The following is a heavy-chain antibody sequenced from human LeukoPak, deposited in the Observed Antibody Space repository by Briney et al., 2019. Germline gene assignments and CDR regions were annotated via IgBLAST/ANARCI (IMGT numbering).Heavy chain of an antibody. V-gene: IGHV6-1*01. J-gene: IGHJ3*01. CDR2: TYYRSKWYN. Sequence: SQTLSLTCAISGDSVSSNSAAWNWIGQSPSRGLEWLGRTYYRSKWYNDDALSVESRISIKPDTSKNQLTLQLNSVTPEDTALYFCARGGLVRGSINSFIAFDVWGQGIMVTVSS. CDR3: ARGGLVRGSINSFIAFDV. D-gene: IGHD3-10*01. CDR1: GDSVSSNSAA.